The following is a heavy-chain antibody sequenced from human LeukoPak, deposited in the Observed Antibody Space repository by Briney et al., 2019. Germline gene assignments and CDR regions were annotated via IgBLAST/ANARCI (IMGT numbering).Heavy chain of an antibody. Sequence: GGSLRLSCAASGFTFSSYGMHWVRQAPGTGLEWVAVISYGGSNKYYADSVKGRFTISRDNSKNTLYLQMNSLRAEDTAVYYCAEDGCSWYYFDYCGQGNLVTVSS. D-gene: IGHD6-13*01. J-gene: IGHJ4*02. V-gene: IGHV3-30*18. CDR1: GFTFSSYG. CDR2: ISYGGSNK. CDR3: AEDGCSWYYFDY.